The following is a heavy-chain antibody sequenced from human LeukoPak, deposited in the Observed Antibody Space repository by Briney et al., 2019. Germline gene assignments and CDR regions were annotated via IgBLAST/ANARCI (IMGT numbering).Heavy chain of an antibody. CDR2: INVGNGNT. D-gene: IGHD6-19*01. CDR1: GYTFANYA. J-gene: IGHJ3*02. V-gene: IGHV1-3*01. CDR3: ARDRLGSGWYAAFDI. Sequence: ASVKVSCKTSGYTFANYALLWVRQAPGQRLEWMGWINVGNGNTEYSQKFQGRVTITRDTSAYTTYMELGGLRSEDTAVYYCARDRLGSGWYAAFDIWGQGTMVTVSS.